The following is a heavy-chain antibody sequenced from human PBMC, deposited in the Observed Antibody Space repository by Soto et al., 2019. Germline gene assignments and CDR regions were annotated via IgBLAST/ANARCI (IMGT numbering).Heavy chain of an antibody. J-gene: IGHJ3*02. CDR2: ISYDGSNK. Sequence: GRSLRRSWAASRFTFSSYGMRWVRQAPGKGLEWVAVISYDGSNKYYADSVKGRFTISRDNSKNTLYLQMNSLRAEDTAVYYCAKATGPTGKGFAFDIWGQGTMVTVSS. V-gene: IGHV3-30*18. CDR3: AKATGPTGKGFAFDI. D-gene: IGHD3-10*01. CDR1: RFTFSSYG.